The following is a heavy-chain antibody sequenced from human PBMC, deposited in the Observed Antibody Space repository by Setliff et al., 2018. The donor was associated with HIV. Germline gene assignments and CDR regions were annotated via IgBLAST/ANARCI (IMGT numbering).Heavy chain of an antibody. CDR3: ARGRMATVLIRNWIDP. CDR1: GGSISSHC. Sequence: PSETLSLTCTVSGGSISSHCWSWIRQSPGKALEWIGSIYHSGRTYYNPSLKSRVTISVDTSKNQFSLKLTSVTAADTAVYYCARGRMATVLIRNWIDPWGQGSLVTVSS. J-gene: IGHJ5*02. D-gene: IGHD4-4*01. V-gene: IGHV4-59*11. CDR2: IYHSGRT.